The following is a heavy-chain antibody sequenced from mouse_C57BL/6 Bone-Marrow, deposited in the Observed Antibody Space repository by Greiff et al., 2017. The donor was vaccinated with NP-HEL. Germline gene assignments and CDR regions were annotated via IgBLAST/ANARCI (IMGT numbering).Heavy chain of an antibody. J-gene: IGHJ2*01. CDR2: ISYDGSN. V-gene: IGHV3-6*01. CDR3: ARYTDPFDY. Sequence: EVQLQQSGPGLVKPSQSLSLTCSVTGYSITSGYYWNWIRQFPGNKLEWMGYISYDGSNNYNTSLKNRISITRDTSKNQFFLKLNSVTTEDTATYYCARYTDPFDYWGQGTTLTVSS. CDR1: GYSITSGYY.